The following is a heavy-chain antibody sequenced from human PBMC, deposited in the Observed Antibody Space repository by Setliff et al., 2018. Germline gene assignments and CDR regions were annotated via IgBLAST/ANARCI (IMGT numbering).Heavy chain of an antibody. D-gene: IGHD3-10*01. CDR2: TSPYNGNT. Sequence: ASVKVSCKASGYRFTTYGINWVRQAPGQGLEWMGWTSPYNGNTKYAQKFQGRVTMTADTSTSTAYMELRSLRFDDTAMFYCARVVYYASGSSLSYGMDVWGQGTAVTVSS. V-gene: IGHV1-18*01. CDR3: ARVVYYASGSSLSYGMDV. CDR1: GYRFTTYG. J-gene: IGHJ6*02.